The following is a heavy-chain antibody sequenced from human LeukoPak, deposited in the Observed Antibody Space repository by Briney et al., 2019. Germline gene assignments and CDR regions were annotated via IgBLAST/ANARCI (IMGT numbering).Heavy chain of an antibody. Sequence: SETLSLTCTVSGGSISNYYWNWIRQPPGKGLEWIAYIYNSGDVNYNPSLKSRVTLPLDTAKNRFSLSLRSVTAADTAVYYCARAPKRRDAHNYEFESWGQGTLVTVSS. V-gene: IGHV4-59*01. J-gene: IGHJ1*01. CDR1: GGSISNYY. CDR2: IYNSGDV. CDR3: ARAPKRRDAHNYEFES. D-gene: IGHD5-24*01.